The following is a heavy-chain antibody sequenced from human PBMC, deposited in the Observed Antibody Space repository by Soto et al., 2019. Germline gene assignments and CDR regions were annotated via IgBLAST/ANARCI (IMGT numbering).Heavy chain of an antibody. CDR3: ARGIYYYDSGGDAVDI. CDR1: GYTFTSYD. CDR2: MNPNSGNT. V-gene: IGHV1-8*01. D-gene: IGHD3-10*01. J-gene: IGHJ3*02. Sequence: QVQLVQSGAEVKKPGASVKVSCKASGYTFTSYDINWVRQATGQGLEWMGWMNPNSGNTGYAQKFHGRSNMSRNTSISTANMEISSLRSEYTAVYYCARGIYYYDSGGDAVDIWGQGTMVTVSS.